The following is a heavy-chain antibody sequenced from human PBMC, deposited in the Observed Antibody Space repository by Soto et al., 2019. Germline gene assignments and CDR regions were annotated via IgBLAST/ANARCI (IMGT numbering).Heavy chain of an antibody. V-gene: IGHV5-51*01. CDR2: IYPGDSDT. D-gene: IGHD2-15*01. CDR3: ARPVRYCSGGSCYYYGMDV. CDR1: GYSFTSYW. J-gene: IGHJ6*02. Sequence: EVQLVQSGAEVKKPGESLKISCNGSGYSFTSYWIGWVRQMPGKGLEWMGIIYPGDSDTRYSPSFQGQVTISADKSISTAYLQWSSLKASDTAMYYCARPVRYCSGGSCYYYGMDVWGQGTTVTVSS.